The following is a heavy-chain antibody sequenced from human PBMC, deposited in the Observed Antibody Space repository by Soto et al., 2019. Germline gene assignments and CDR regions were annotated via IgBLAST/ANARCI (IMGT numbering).Heavy chain of an antibody. CDR1: GGTFSSHT. Sequence: QDQLVQSGAEVKKPGSSVKVSCKASGGTFSSHTFSWVRQAPGQGLEWMGRIIPALGTATYAQKFQGRVTLTADESATTVYMELNSLRSEDTAVYYCARHDFGDYWYFDLWGRGTLVTVSS. CDR2: IIPALGTA. CDR3: ARHDFGDYWYFDL. J-gene: IGHJ2*01. D-gene: IGHD4-17*01. V-gene: IGHV1-69*08.